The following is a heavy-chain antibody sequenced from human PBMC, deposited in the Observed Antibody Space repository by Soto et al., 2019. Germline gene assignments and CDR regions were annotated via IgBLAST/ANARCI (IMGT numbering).Heavy chain of an antibody. CDR2: IYYSGST. D-gene: IGHD6-13*01. CDR1: GGSISSYY. V-gene: IGHV4-59*01. J-gene: IGHJ4*02. CDR3: ARVWSYSSSWYFDY. Sequence: XGTLSLTCTVSGGSISSYYWSWIRQPPGKGLEWIGYIYYSGSTNYNPSLKSRVTISVDTSKNQFSLKLSSVTAADTAVYYCARVWSYSSSWYFDYWGQGTLVTVSS.